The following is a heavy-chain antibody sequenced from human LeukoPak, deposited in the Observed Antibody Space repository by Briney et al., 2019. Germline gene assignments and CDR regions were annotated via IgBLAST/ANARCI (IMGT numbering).Heavy chain of an antibody. Sequence: GGSLRLSCAASGFTPSSYWMSWVRQAPGKGLKWVANIKQDGSEKYYVDSVKGRFTISRDNAKSSLYLQMNSLRAEDTAVYYCARDSSSSWYFWFDPWGQGTLVTVSS. J-gene: IGHJ5*02. D-gene: IGHD6-13*01. CDR1: GFTPSSYW. V-gene: IGHV3-7*01. CDR3: ARDSSSSWYFWFDP. CDR2: IKQDGSEK.